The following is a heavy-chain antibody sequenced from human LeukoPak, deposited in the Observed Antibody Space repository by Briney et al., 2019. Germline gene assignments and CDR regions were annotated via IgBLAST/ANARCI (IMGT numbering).Heavy chain of an antibody. V-gene: IGHV3-21*01. D-gene: IGHD6-13*01. CDR2: ISSSSSYI. Sequence: RGSLRLSCAASGFTFSSYSMNWVRQAPGKGLEWVSSISSSSSYIYYADSVKGRFTISRDNAKNSLYLQMNSLRAEDTAVYYCARDVSSSWADAFDIWGQGTMVTASS. CDR3: ARDVSSSWADAFDI. CDR1: GFTFSSYS. J-gene: IGHJ3*02.